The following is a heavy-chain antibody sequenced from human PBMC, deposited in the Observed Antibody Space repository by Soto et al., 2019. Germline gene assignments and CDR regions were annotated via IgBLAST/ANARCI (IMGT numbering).Heavy chain of an antibody. CDR3: ASPSIVPAADYYYYYYMDV. Sequence: SLTLCLTCSVSGGSISNSGYHCGRIRQPPGKGLEWIGSIYYSGSTYYNPSLKSRVTISVDTSKNQFSLKLSSVTAADTAVYYCASPSIVPAADYYYYYYMDVWGKGTTVTVSS. V-gene: IGHV4-39*01. D-gene: IGHD2-2*01. CDR2: IYYSGST. J-gene: IGHJ6*03. CDR1: GGSISNSGYH.